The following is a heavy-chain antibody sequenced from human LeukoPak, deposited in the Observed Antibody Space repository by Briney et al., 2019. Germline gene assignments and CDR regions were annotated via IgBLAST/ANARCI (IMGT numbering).Heavy chain of an antibody. V-gene: IGHV3-7*01. CDR2: IKQDGSEK. CDR1: GFTFSSYW. Sequence: GGSLRLSCAASGFTFSSYWMSWVRQAPGKGLEWVANIKQDGSEKYYVDSVKGRFTISRDKAKNSLYLQMNSLRAEDTAVYYCARGPLLWFGELSHFYFDYWGQGTLVTVSS. D-gene: IGHD3-10*01. J-gene: IGHJ4*02. CDR3: ARGPLLWFGELSHFYFDY.